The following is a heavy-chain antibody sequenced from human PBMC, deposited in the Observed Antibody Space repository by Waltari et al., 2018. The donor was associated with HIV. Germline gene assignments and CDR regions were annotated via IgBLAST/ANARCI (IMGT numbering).Heavy chain of an antibody. CDR3: ARRGSSASPLTL. CDR2: INHGGDT. Sequence: QVQLQQWGAGLLKPSETLSLTCSVYGGSFTNFYWNWIRQTPDEGLQWIGEINHGGDTNVNPSLKSRFIMSIDTSKYEISLNLTSVSVADTALYFCARRGSSASPLTLWGRGSRVTVSS. J-gene: IGHJ4*02. CDR1: GGSFTNFY. V-gene: IGHV4-34*01. D-gene: IGHD3-10*01.